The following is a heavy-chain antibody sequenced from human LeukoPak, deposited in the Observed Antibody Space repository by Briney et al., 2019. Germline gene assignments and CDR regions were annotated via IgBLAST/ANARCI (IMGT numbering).Heavy chain of an antibody. CDR3: ARDRWGYSYGGD. CDR1: GFTFSSYW. V-gene: IGHV3-7*01. J-gene: IGHJ4*02. Sequence: GGSLRLSCAASGFTFSSYWMSWVRQAPGKGLEWVANIKQDGSERFYVDSVKGRFTISRDNAKNSLYLQMNSLRAEDTAVYYCARDRWGYSYGGDWGQGTLVTVSS. D-gene: IGHD5-18*01. CDR2: IKQDGSER.